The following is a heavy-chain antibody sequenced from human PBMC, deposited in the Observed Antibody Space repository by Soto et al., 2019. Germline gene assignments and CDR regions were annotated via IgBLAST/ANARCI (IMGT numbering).Heavy chain of an antibody. Sequence: XSGKVSCKASRNTFTSYYMHWMQQAPGQGLECLGIINPSGCSTCYPQKFQGRLTITSGTSTSRVYMQLSSLSAENTAVYHCGGEIDPVEDMITQPGGAFDIWGQGTMVTVSS. CDR2: INPSGCST. CDR1: RNTFTSYY. D-gene: IGHD3-16*01. CDR3: GGEIDPVEDMITQPGGAFDI. V-gene: IGHV1-46*01. J-gene: IGHJ3*02.